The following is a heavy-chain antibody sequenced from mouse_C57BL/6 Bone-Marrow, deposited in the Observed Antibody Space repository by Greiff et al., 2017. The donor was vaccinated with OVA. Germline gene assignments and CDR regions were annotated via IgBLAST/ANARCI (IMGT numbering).Heavy chain of an antibody. J-gene: IGHJ2*01. CDR1: GYAFTNYL. CDR2: INPGSGGT. V-gene: IGHV1-54*01. Sequence: VQLQQSGAELVRPGTSVKVSCKASGYAFTNYLIEWVKQRPGQGLEWIGVINPGSGGTNYNEKFKGKATLTADKSSSTAYMQLSSLTSEDSAVYFCAISGYYGSSYSPFVYWGQGTTLTVSS. CDR3: AISGYYGSSYSPFVY. D-gene: IGHD1-1*01.